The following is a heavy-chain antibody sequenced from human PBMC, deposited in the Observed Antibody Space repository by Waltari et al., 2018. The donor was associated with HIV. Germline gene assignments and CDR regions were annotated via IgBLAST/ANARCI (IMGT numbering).Heavy chain of an antibody. V-gene: IGHV3-74*01. CDR1: GFTFSNYW. J-gene: IGHJ4*02. CDR2: INSDGRST. Sequence: EVQLVESGGGLVQPGGSLRLSCAVSGFTFSNYWMHWVRQAPGKGLVWVSRINSDGRSTSYADSVKGRFTISRDNAENTLYLQLNSLRAEDTAVYYCAKGGTTVFDYWGQGTLVTVSS. D-gene: IGHD1-26*01. CDR3: AKGGTTVFDY.